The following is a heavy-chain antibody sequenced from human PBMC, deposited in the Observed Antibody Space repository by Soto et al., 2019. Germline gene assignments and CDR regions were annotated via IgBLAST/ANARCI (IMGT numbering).Heavy chain of an antibody. D-gene: IGHD1-20*01. V-gene: IGHV2-5*01. CDR2: TYWNGDR. Sequence: SGPTLVNPTQTLTLTCTFSGFSLTTSGMGVGWIRQPPGKALEWLAVTYWNGDRRYSPSLKSRVNITTDTSKNQVVLTMANMDPVDTATYFCARIKGITYDWIADGMDVWGQGTTVTVSS. CDR3: ARIKGITYDWIADGMDV. J-gene: IGHJ6*02. CDR1: GFSLTTSGMG.